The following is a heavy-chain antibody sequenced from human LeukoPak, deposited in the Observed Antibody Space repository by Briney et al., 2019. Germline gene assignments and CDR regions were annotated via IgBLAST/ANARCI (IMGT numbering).Heavy chain of an antibody. CDR3: AKALIAVAEKEYYFDY. D-gene: IGHD6-19*01. V-gene: IGHV3-30-3*01. CDR2: ISYDGSNK. Sequence: GGSLRLSCAASGFTFSSYAMHWVRQAPGKGLEWVAVISYDGSNKYYADSVKGRFTISRDNSKNTLYLQMNSLRAEDTAVYYCAKALIAVAEKEYYFDYWGQGTLVTVSS. CDR1: GFTFSSYA. J-gene: IGHJ4*02.